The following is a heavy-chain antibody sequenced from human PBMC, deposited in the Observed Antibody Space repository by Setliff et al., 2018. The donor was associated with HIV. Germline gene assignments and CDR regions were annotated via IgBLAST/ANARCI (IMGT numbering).Heavy chain of an antibody. CDR2: IDFEDGEK. Sequence: GASVMVSCKVSGYTLNEVSMNWVRQAPGKGLEWMGGIDFEDGEKLYAQRFLGRLTMTEDTSTDTAYMDLDSLRSEDTAVYYCAIAVSGTFDHWGQGTLVTVSS. D-gene: IGHD6-19*01. CDR3: AIAVSGTFDH. V-gene: IGHV1-24*01. J-gene: IGHJ4*02. CDR1: GYTLNEVS.